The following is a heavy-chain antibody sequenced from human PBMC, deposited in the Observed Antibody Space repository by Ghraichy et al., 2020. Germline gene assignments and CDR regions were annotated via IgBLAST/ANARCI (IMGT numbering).Heavy chain of an antibody. J-gene: IGHJ6*02. CDR2: ITSSSRTR. CDR1: GFTFSSYS. V-gene: IGHV3-48*02. Sequence: GGSLRLSCVGSGFTFSSYSMNWVRQSPGKGLEWVAYITSSSRTRFYADSVKGRFTITRDNAQDSLYLQMNKLRDETTAVYYCARATRVIRFYYYDGMDVWGQGTTVTVSS. D-gene: IGHD4-17*01. CDR3: ARATRVIRFYYYDGMDV.